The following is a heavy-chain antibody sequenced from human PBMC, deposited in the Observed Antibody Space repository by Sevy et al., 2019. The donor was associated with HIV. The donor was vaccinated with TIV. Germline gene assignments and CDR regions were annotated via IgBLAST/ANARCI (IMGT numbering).Heavy chain of an antibody. CDR1: GFSFTDYT. D-gene: IGHD7-27*01. Sequence: GGSLRLSCAASGFSFTDYTMNWVRQSPGKGLEWVSYISGSSTTIYYADSVKGRFTISRDNAKKSLFLQMNDLRDEDTAVYYCNVGLGKAYYFDFWGQGTLVTVSS. J-gene: IGHJ4*02. CDR2: ISGSSTTI. V-gene: IGHV3-48*02. CDR3: NVGLGKAYYFDF.